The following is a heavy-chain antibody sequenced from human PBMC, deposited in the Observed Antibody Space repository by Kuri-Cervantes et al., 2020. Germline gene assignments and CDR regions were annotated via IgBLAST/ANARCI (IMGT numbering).Heavy chain of an antibody. D-gene: IGHD3-22*01. CDR2: IYHSGST. Sequence: ESLKISCAASGFTFSSYSMNWVRQAPGKGLEWIGYIYHSGSTYYNPSLKSRVTISVDRSKNQFSLKLSSVTAADTAVYYCAREYYYDSSGYYGGHYYYGMDVWGQGTTVTVSS. J-gene: IGHJ6*02. CDR3: AREYYYDSSGYYGGHYYYGMDV. V-gene: IGHV4-59*01. CDR1: GFTFSSYS.